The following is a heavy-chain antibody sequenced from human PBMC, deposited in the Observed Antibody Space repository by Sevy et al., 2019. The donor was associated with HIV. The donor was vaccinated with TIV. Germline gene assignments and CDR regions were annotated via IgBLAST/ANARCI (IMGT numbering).Heavy chain of an antibody. Sequence: RGCLRLSCAASGFTFNTYAMHWVRQAPGKGLDWLTFISYDGGNKYYADSVKGRFTISRDNSKSMVYLQMNSLRVEDTTLYYCASSPQGGSYVITPPDYWGQGTLVSVSS. CDR3: ASSPQGGSYVITPPDY. V-gene: IGHV3-30-3*01. J-gene: IGHJ4*02. CDR1: GFTFNTYA. D-gene: IGHD3-10*01. CDR2: ISYDGGNK.